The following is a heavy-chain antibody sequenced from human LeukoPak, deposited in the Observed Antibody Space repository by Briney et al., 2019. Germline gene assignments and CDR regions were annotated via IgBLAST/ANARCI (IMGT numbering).Heavy chain of an antibody. CDR1: GGSISSSSYY. J-gene: IGHJ4*02. V-gene: IGHV4-39*01. CDR2: IYYSGST. D-gene: IGHD2-21*02. CDR3: ARHIVVVTAILEDPYFDY. Sequence: SETLSLTCTVSGGSISSSSYYWGWIRQPPGKGLEWIGSIYYSGSTYYNPSLKSRVTISVDTSKNQFSLKLSSVTAADTAVYYCARHIVVVTAILEDPYFDYWGQGTLVTVSS.